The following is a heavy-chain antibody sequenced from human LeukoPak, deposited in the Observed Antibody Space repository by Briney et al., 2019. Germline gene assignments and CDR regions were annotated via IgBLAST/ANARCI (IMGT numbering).Heavy chain of an antibody. D-gene: IGHD1-26*01. J-gene: IGHJ4*02. Sequence: GGSLRLSCAASGFTFSSYAMSWVRQAPGKGLEWVSTISGSGGSTYYADSVKGRFTIPRDNSKNTLYLQMNSLRAEDAAVYYCASPVGGYHYWGQGTLVTVSS. CDR3: ASPVGGYHY. CDR2: ISGSGGST. V-gene: IGHV3-23*01. CDR1: GFTFSSYA.